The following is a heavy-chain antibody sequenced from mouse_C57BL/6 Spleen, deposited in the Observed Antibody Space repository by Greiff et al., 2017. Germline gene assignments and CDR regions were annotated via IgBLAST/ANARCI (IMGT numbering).Heavy chain of an antibody. CDR3: ARIAYYDYDVPFAY. V-gene: IGHV8-8*01. CDR2: IWWDDDK. CDR1: GFSLSTFGMG. Sequence: QVQLKESGPGILQPSQTLSLTCSFSGFSLSTFGMGVGWIRQPSGKGLEWLAHIWWDDDKYYNPALKSRLTISKDTSKNQVFLKIANVDTADTATYYCARIAYYDYDVPFAYWGQGTLVSVAA. J-gene: IGHJ3*01. D-gene: IGHD2-4*01.